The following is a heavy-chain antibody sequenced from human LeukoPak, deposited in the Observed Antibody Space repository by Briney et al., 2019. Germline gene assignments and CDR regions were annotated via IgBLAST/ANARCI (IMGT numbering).Heavy chain of an antibody. J-gene: IGHJ4*02. V-gene: IGHV3-48*03. D-gene: IGHD1-26*01. CDR2: ISSSGSTI. CDR1: GFTFSSYE. CDR3: ARRFSGSYFGIFDY. Sequence: PGGSLRLSCAASGFTFSSYEMNWVRQAPGKGLEWVSYISSSGSTIYYADSVKGRFTISRDNAKNSLYLQMNSLRAEDTAVYYCARRFSGSYFGIFDYWGQGTLVTVSS.